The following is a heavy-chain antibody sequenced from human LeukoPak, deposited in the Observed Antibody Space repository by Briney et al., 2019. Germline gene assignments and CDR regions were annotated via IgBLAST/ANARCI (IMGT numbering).Heavy chain of an antibody. CDR1: GYTFTNYA. Sequence: ASVKVSCKTSGYTFTNYAMHWVRQAPGQTIEWLAWINPANGSSRYSQHFQDRVTVSSDTSADTAYMELSSLRSDDKAVYYCAIRDGHTDHWGQGTLVTVSS. J-gene: IGHJ4*02. CDR3: AIRDGHTDH. CDR2: INPANGSS. D-gene: IGHD5-24*01. V-gene: IGHV1-3*01.